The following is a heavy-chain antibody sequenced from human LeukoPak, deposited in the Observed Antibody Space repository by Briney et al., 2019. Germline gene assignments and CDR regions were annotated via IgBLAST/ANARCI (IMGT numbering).Heavy chain of an antibody. CDR3: ARDLYRIVVVPHYFDY. CDR1: GFTFSSYW. Sequence: GALRLSCAASGFTFSSYWMSWVRQAPGKGPEWVANIKKDGSEEYYVDSVKGRFTISRDNAKNSLYLQMNSLRAEDTAVYYCARDLYRIVVVPHYFDYWGQGTLVTVSS. J-gene: IGHJ4*02. CDR2: IKKDGSEE. V-gene: IGHV3-7*01. D-gene: IGHD3-22*01.